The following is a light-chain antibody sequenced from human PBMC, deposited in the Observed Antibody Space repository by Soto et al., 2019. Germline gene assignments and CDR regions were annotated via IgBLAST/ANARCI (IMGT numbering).Light chain of an antibody. CDR1: RSDIGSNF. CDR3: AAWDDSLTGPV. V-gene: IGLV1-44*01. Sequence: QSALSQPPSASGTPGQTVIISCSGSRSDIGSNFVNWYQHLPGTAPKLLIYNSNQRPSGVPDRFSGSKSGTSASLAISGLQSEGEADYYCAAWDDSLTGPVFGTGTKVTVL. J-gene: IGLJ1*01. CDR2: NSN.